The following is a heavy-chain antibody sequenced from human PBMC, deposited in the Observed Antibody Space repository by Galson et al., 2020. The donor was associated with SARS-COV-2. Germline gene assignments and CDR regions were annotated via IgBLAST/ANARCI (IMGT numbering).Heavy chain of an antibody. V-gene: IGHV2-70*11. D-gene: IGHD3-10*01. CDR2: IDWDDDK. J-gene: IGHJ4*02. CDR1: GFSLSTSGMC. CDR3: ARAMVRGADYGVDY. Sequence: VSGPTLVKPTQTLTLTCTFSGFSLSTSGMCVSWIRQPPGKALEWLARIDWDDDKYYSTSLKTRLTISKDTSKNQVVLTMTNMDPVDTATYYCARAMVRGADYGVDYWGQGTLVTVSS.